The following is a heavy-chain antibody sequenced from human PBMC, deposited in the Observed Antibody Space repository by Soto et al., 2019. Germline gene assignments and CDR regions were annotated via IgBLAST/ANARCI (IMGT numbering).Heavy chain of an antibody. CDR1: GFTFSSYD. D-gene: IGHD4-17*01. V-gene: IGHV3-13*01. J-gene: IGHJ6*02. Sequence: EVQLVASGGGLVQPGGSLRLSCAASGFTFSSYDMHWVRQATGKGLEWVSATGTAGDTYHPGSEKGRFTIYRENAKNSADRQMNSLKAEDTAVDYCARWGELAVTTYGDYYYYYYGMDIFGQGTTVTVSS. CDR3: ARWGELAVTTYGDYYYYYYGMDI. CDR2: TGTAGDT.